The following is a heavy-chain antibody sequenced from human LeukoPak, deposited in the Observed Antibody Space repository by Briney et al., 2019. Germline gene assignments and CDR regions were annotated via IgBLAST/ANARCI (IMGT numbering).Heavy chain of an antibody. V-gene: IGHV1-8*01. D-gene: IGHD3-3*01. Sequence: ASVKVSCKASGYTFTSYDITWVRQATGQGLEWMGWMNPNSGNTGYAQKFQGRVTMTRDTSISTAYMELSRLRSDDTAVYYCARKEGLLFHYWGQGTLVTVSS. CDR2: MNPNSGNT. J-gene: IGHJ4*02. CDR1: GYTFTSYD. CDR3: ARKEGLLFHY.